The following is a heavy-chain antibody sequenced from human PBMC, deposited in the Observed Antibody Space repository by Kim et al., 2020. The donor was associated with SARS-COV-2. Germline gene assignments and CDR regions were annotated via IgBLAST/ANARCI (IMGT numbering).Heavy chain of an antibody. D-gene: IGHD3-22*01. J-gene: IGHJ5*02. CDR1: GGSISSGGYY. CDR3: ARETYYYDSSGYFRWFDP. V-gene: IGHV4-31*03. Sequence: SETLSLTCTVSGGSISSGGYYWSWIRQHPGKGLEWIGYIYYSGSTYYNPSLKSRVTISVDTSKNQFSLKLSSVTAADTAVYYCARETYYYDSSGYFRWFDPWGQGTLVTVSS. CDR2: IYYSGST.